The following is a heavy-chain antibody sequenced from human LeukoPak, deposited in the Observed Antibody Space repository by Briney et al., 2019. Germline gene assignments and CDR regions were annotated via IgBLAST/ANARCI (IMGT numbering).Heavy chain of an antibody. J-gene: IGHJ4*02. V-gene: IGHV4-34*01. Sequence: SETLSLTCAVYGGSFSGYYWSWIRQPPGKGLEWIGEINHSGSTNYNPSLKSRVTISVDTSKNQFSLKLSSVTAADTAVYCCARARVIPASFGDWGQGTLVTVSS. CDR1: GGSFSGYY. CDR2: INHSGST. D-gene: IGHD3-16*02. CDR3: ARARVIPASFGD.